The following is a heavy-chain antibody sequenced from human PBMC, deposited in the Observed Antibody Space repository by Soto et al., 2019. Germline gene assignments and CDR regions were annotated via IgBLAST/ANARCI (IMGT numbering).Heavy chain of an antibody. CDR2: IYYSGST. V-gene: IGHV4-61*08. Sequence: SETLSLTCTVSGFSFSSGGYYWSWLRQHPGKGLEWIGYIYYSGSTNYNPSLKSRVAISVDTSKNQFSLKLSSVTAADTAVYYCAASKPSGIPADGKNYYYGMDVWGQGTTVTVSS. J-gene: IGHJ6*02. D-gene: IGHD6-13*01. CDR3: AASKPSGIPADGKNYYYGMDV. CDR1: GFSFSSGGYY.